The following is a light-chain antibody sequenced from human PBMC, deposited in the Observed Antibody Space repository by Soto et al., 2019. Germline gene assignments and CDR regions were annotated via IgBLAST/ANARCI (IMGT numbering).Light chain of an antibody. CDR2: AAS. CDR3: QQSYSTPHT. J-gene: IGKJ2*01. CDR1: QSISSY. Sequence: DIQMTQSPSSLSASVGDRVTITCRASQSISSYLNWYQQKPGKAPKLLIYAASSLQSGVPSRFSCSGSGTYFTLTISTLQPEDFATYYCQQSYSTPHTFGQGTKLEIK. V-gene: IGKV1-39*01.